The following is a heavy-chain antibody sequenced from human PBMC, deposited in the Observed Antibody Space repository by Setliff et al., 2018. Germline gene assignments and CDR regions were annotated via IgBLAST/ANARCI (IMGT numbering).Heavy chain of an antibody. V-gene: IGHV4-59*01. D-gene: IGHD1-1*01. Sequence: SETLSLTCTVSGGSMNSYYLSWIRQPPGKGLEWIGDIYDTGSTNYNPSLKSRVTMSVDTSKNQFSLKLTSVTAADTAVYYCARGSREGTDYWGQGTLVTVSS. J-gene: IGHJ4*02. CDR3: ARGSREGTDY. CDR2: IYDTGST. CDR1: GGSMNSYY.